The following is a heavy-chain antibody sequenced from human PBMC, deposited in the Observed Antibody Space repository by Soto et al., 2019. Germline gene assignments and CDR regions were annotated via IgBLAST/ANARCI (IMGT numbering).Heavy chain of an antibody. CDR3: ARKFGDYVWGIYRDDAFDI. V-gene: IGHV4-34*01. J-gene: IGHJ3*02. CDR1: GGSFSGYY. CDR2: INHSGST. D-gene: IGHD3-16*02. Sequence: QVQLQQWGAGLLKPSETLSLTCAVYGGSFSGYYWSWIRQPPGKGLEWIGEINHSGSTNYNPSLKSRVTISVDTSKNQFSLKLSSGTAEDTAVYYGARKFGDYVWGIYRDDAFDIWGQGTMVTVSS.